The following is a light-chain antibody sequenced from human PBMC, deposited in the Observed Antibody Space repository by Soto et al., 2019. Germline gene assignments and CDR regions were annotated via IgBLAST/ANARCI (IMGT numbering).Light chain of an antibody. CDR3: SSYTDSSTI. J-gene: IGLJ2*01. V-gene: IGLV2-14*01. CDR2: EVN. CDR1: NSDVGGYNY. Sequence: QSALTQPASVSGSPGQSITISCTGTNSDVGGYNYVSWYQQHPGKAPKLMIYEVNNRPSGVSNRFSGSKSGNTASLTISGLQAEDEADYYCSSYTDSSTIFGGGTKVTVL.